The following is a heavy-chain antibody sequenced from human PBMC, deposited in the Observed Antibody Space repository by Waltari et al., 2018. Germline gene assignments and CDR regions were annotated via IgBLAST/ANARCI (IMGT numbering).Heavy chain of an antibody. D-gene: IGHD5-12*01. V-gene: IGHV4-39*01. CDR2: VYCSGTN. CDR1: GDSISASNYY. CDR3: ARSSAGMPRWLGDY. J-gene: IGHJ4*02. Sequence: QLQLQESGPGLVKPSETLSLPCSVPGDSISASNYYWGWIRQPPGKGLERIASVYCSGTNYYNPSLKSRVTISADTSRNQFYLRLTSVTATDTAVYYCARSSAGMPRWLGDYWGQGILVTVSS.